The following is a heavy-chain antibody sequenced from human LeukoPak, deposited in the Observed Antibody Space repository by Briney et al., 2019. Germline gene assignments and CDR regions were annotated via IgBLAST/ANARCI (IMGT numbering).Heavy chain of an antibody. D-gene: IGHD6-19*01. CDR2: ISSSSSYI. CDR1: GFTFSSYS. J-gene: IGHJ4*02. CDR3: ARDFPYSSGPVDY. Sequence: GGSLRLSCAASGFTFSSYSMNWVRQAPGKGLEWVSSISSSSSYIYYADSVKGRFTISRDNAKNSLYLQMNSLRAEDTAVYYCARDFPYSSGPVDYWGQGTLVTVSS. V-gene: IGHV3-21*01.